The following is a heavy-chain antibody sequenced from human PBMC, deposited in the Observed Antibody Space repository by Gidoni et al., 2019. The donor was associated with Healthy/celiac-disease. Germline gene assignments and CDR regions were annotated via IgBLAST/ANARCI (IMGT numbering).Heavy chain of an antibody. CDR3: ARKIMITFGGVIVNDAFDI. CDR2: IIPILGIA. D-gene: IGHD3-16*02. J-gene: IGHJ3*02. V-gene: IGHV1-69*09. CDR1: GGTFSSYA. Sequence: QVQLVQSGAEVKKPGSSVKVSCKASGGTFSSYAISWVRQAPGQGLEWMGRIIPILGIANYAQKFQGRVTITADKSTSTAYMELSSLRSEDTAVYYCARKIMITFGGVIVNDAFDIWGQGTMVTVSS.